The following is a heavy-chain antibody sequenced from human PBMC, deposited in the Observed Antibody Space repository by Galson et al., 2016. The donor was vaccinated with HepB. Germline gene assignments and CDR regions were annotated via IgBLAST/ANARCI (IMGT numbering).Heavy chain of an antibody. V-gene: IGHV7-4-1*02. J-gene: IGHJ4*02. Sequence: SVKVSCKASGYSFRNYALNWVRQATGQGLEWMGWINTNNGNPTYAQGFTGRYVFYLDTSVSPAYLQLNNLRTEDTAFSYFARRASGGPGYWGKGPLVTVSS. CDR1: GYSFRNYA. CDR2: INTNNGNP. CDR3: ARRASGGPGY. D-gene: IGHD2-15*01.